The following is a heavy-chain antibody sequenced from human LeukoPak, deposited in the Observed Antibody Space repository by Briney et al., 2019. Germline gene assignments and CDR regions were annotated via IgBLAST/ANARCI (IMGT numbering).Heavy chain of an antibody. CDR2: TYYRSKWYN. Sequence: XAXXGDSVSSNSAAWNWIRQSPSRGLEWLGRTYYRSKWYNNYAVSVKSRITINPDTSKNQFSLHLNSVTPEDTAVXXXXXARXXXDSWGQXTXVTVSS. J-gene: IGHJ4*02. CDR1: GDSVSSNSAA. CDR3: XXARXXXDS. V-gene: IGHV6-1*01.